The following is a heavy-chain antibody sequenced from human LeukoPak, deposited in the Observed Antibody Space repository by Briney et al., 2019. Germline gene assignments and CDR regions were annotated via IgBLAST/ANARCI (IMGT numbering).Heavy chain of an antibody. Sequence: ASVKVSCKVSGYTHTELSMHWVRQAPGKGLEWMGGFDPEDGETIYAQKFQGRVTMTEDTSTDTAYMELSSLRSEDTAVYYCATSRYNCTNGVCYTSYMDVWGKGTTVTVSS. CDR3: ATSRYNCTNGVCYTSYMDV. CDR1: GYTHTELS. CDR2: FDPEDGET. V-gene: IGHV1-24*01. J-gene: IGHJ6*03. D-gene: IGHD2-8*01.